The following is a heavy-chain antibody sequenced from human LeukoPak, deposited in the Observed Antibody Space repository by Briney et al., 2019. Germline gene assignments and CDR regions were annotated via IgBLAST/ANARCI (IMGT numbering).Heavy chain of an antibody. V-gene: IGHV4-39*07. Sequence: PSETLSLTCNVSGGSISSSSYYWGWIRQPPGKGLEWIGSIYYSGSTYYNPSLKSRVTISVDTSKNQFSLKLSSVTAADTAVYYCARGLGAVAGTRILHYWGQGTLVTVSS. D-gene: IGHD6-19*01. CDR1: GGSISSSSYY. J-gene: IGHJ4*02. CDR3: ARGLGAVAGTRILHY. CDR2: IYYSGST.